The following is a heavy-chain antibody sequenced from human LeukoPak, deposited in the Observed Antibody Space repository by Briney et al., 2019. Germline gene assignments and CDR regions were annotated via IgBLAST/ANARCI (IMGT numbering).Heavy chain of an antibody. V-gene: IGHV4-59*01. D-gene: IGHD7-27*01. Sequence: SETLSLTCTVSGGSISSDYWSWIRQSPGKGLEWIGYIYYSGTTSYDPSLKSRVTISLDTSKNQFSLKLSSVTAADTAVYYCARGANWGSPDYWGQGTLVTVSS. CDR1: GGSISSDY. CDR3: ARGANWGSPDY. J-gene: IGHJ4*02. CDR2: IYYSGTT.